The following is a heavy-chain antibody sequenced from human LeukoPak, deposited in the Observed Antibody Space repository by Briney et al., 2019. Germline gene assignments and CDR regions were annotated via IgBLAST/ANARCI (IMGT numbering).Heavy chain of an antibody. CDR3: AKSGYNRFDY. V-gene: IGHV1-46*01. J-gene: IGHJ4*02. CDR2: INPSGSST. Sequence: ASVKVSCKASGYTFTSYYMHWVRQAPGQGLEWMGLINPSGSSTSYAQKFQGRLSLTRDMSTSTDYMELSSLRSEDTAVYYCAKSGYNRFDYWGQGTLVTVSS. D-gene: IGHD5-24*01. CDR1: GYTFTSYY.